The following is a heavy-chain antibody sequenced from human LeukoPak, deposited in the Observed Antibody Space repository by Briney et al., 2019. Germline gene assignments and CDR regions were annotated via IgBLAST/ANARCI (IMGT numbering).Heavy chain of an antibody. Sequence: SETLSLTCAVYGGSFSGYYWSWIRQPPGKGLEWIGEINHSGSTNYNPSLKSRVTISVDTSKNQFSLKLSSVTAADTAVYYCARVGPWASFGVPQPISDYWGQGTLVTVSS. V-gene: IGHV4-34*01. CDR3: ARVGPWASFGVPQPISDY. J-gene: IGHJ4*02. D-gene: IGHD3-3*01. CDR2: INHSGST. CDR1: GGSFSGYY.